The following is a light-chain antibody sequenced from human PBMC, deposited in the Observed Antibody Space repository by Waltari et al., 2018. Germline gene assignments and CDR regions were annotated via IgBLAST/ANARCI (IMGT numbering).Light chain of an antibody. CDR3: QKYNSAPALT. CDR1: QGISNY. CDR2: AAS. Sequence: DIQLTQSPSSLSASVGDRVTITCRASQGISNYLAWYQQKPGKVPKLLIYAASTLQSGVPSRFSGSGSGTDFTLTISSLQPEDVATYYCQKYNSAPALTFGGGTKVEIK. V-gene: IGKV1-27*01. J-gene: IGKJ4*01.